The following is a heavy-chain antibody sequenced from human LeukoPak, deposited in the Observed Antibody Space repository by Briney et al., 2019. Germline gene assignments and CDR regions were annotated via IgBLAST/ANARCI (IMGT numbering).Heavy chain of an antibody. CDR2: ISYSSGSI. CDR3: ARSRSSSPYDKNLNF. V-gene: IGHV3-23*01. D-gene: IGHD3-10*01. CDR1: GFTLSNYA. Sequence: GGSLRLSCAASGFTLSNYAMSWVRQGPGKGPEWVAGISYSSGSIYYLDSVKGRFTISRDDAQNSVYLQMNSLKDEDTAVYYCARSRSSSPYDKNLNFWGQGTLVIVSS. J-gene: IGHJ4*02.